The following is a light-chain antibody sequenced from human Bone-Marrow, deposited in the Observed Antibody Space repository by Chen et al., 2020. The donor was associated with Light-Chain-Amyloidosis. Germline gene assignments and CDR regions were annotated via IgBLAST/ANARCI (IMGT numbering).Light chain of an antibody. CDR1: QSVLYSSNNKNY. CDR2: WAS. Sequence: DIVMTQSPDSLAVSLGARATINCKSSQSVLYSSNNKNYLAWYQQKPGQPPKLLIYWASTRESGVPDRFSGSGSGTDFTLTISRLQAEDVAVYYCQQYYSTPHTFGQGTKLEIK. J-gene: IGKJ2*01. V-gene: IGKV4-1*01. CDR3: QQYYSTPHT.